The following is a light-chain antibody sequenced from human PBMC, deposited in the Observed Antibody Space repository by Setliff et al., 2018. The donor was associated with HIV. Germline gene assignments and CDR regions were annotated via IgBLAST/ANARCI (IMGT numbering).Light chain of an antibody. Sequence: ALAQPASVSGSPGQSITISCTGTSSDVGGYNYVSWYQQHPGKAPKLMIYDVSNRPSGVSNRFSGSKSGNTASLTISGLQAEDEADYYCSSYTSSSTLYVFGTGTKVTVL. CDR1: SSDVGGYNY. CDR3: SSYTSSSTLYV. V-gene: IGLV2-14*03. CDR2: DVS. J-gene: IGLJ1*01.